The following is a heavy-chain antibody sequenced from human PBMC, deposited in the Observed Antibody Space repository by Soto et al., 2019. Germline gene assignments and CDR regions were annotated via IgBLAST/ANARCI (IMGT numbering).Heavy chain of an antibody. Sequence: PSETLSLTCTVSGGSISSYYWSWIRQPPGKGLEWIGYIYYSGSTNYNPSLKSRVTISVDTSKNQFSLKLSSVTAADTAVYYCARMWSVDTAIGPYYYGMDVWGQGTTVTVSS. CDR2: IYYSGST. D-gene: IGHD5-18*01. J-gene: IGHJ6*02. CDR3: ARMWSVDTAIGPYYYGMDV. CDR1: GGSISSYY. V-gene: IGHV4-59*01.